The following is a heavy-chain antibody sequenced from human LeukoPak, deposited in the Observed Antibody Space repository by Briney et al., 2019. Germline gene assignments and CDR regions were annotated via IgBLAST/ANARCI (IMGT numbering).Heavy chain of an antibody. Sequence: GGSLRLSCAASGFTFSSYAMTWVRQAPGKGLEWVSAISGSGDKANYADSVKGRFTISSDNFKNTLYLQMSSLRVEDTAIYYCAKDVITLIQGVMVYWGQGTLVTVSS. CDR2: ISGSGDKA. CDR3: AKDVITLIQGVMVY. V-gene: IGHV3-23*01. CDR1: GFTFSSYA. D-gene: IGHD3-10*01. J-gene: IGHJ4*02.